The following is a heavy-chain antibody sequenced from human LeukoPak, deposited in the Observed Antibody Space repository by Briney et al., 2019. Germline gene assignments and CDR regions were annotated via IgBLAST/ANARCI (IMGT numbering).Heavy chain of an antibody. V-gene: IGHV3-30-3*01. CDR2: ISYDGSNT. Sequence: GGSLRLSCAASGFTFSSYAMHWVRQAPGKGLEWVAVISYDGSNTYYADSVKGRFTISRDNSKNTLYLQLNSLRAEDTAVYYCAKEEYSSSPALDYWGQGTLVTVSS. CDR1: GFTFSSYA. D-gene: IGHD6-6*01. CDR3: AKEEYSSSPALDY. J-gene: IGHJ4*02.